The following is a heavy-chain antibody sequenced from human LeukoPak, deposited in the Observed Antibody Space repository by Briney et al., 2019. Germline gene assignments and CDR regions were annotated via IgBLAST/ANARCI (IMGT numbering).Heavy chain of an antibody. Sequence: GRSLRLSCAASGFTFSRYNMHWVRQSPGKGLEWVAVTWYDGSNKYYGDSVKGRFTISRDNSNNTLYLEMSSLRDEDTAVYYCARDLLEAHCSGGSCCSGSYHYAMDVWGQGTTVTVSS. J-gene: IGHJ6*01. CDR3: ARDLLEAHCSGGSCCSGSYHYAMDV. CDR2: TWYDGSNK. CDR1: GFTFSRYN. D-gene: IGHD2-15*01. V-gene: IGHV3-33*08.